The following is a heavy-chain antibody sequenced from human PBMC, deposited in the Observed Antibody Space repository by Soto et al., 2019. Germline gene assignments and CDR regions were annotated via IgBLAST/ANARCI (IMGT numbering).Heavy chain of an antibody. CDR1: GFTFSNAW. Sequence: EVQLVESGGGLVKPGESLRLSCAASGFTFSNAWMSWVRQAPGKGLEWVGRIKSKTDGGTTDYAAPVKGRFTISRDDSKNTLYLQMNSLKTEDTAVYYCTTINYGDYVFDYWGQGTLVTVSS. D-gene: IGHD4-17*01. J-gene: IGHJ4*02. CDR2: IKSKTDGGTT. V-gene: IGHV3-15*01. CDR3: TTINYGDYVFDY.